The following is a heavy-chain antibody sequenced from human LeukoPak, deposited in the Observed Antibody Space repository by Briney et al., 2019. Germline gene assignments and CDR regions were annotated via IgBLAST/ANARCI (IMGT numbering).Heavy chain of an antibody. D-gene: IGHD6-19*01. CDR2: ISWNSGSI. Sequence: GGSLRLSCAASGFTFDDYAMHWVRQAPGKGLEWVSGISWNSGSIGYADSVKGRFTISRDNAKNSLYLQVNSLRAEDTALYYCAKDMGSGWYYFDYWGQGTLVTVSS. CDR3: AKDMGSGWYYFDY. J-gene: IGHJ4*02. V-gene: IGHV3-9*01. CDR1: GFTFDDYA.